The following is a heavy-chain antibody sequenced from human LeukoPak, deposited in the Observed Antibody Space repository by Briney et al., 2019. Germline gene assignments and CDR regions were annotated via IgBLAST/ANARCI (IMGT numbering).Heavy chain of an antibody. V-gene: IGHV3-23*01. CDR2: ISGSGGST. CDR3: AKVRRDGYNPFDY. D-gene: IGHD5-12*01. Sequence: PGGSLRLSCAASGFIFSTYWMTWVRQAPGKGLEWVSAISGSGGSTYYADSVKGRFTISRDNSKNTLYLQMNSLRAEDTAVYYCAKVRRDGYNPFDYWGQGTLVTVSS. J-gene: IGHJ4*02. CDR1: GFIFSTYW.